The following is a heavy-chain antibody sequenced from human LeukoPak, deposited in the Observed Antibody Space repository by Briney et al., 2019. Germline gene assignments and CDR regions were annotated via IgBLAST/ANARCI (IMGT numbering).Heavy chain of an antibody. D-gene: IGHD3-3*01. V-gene: IGHV1-69*13. J-gene: IGHJ3*02. Sequence: SVKVSCKASGGTFSSYAISWVRQAPRQGLEWTGEIIPIFGTADYAQKFQGRVTITPDESTSTAYMELSSLRSEDTAVYYCARGKLLGQYYDFWSGSGAFDIWGQGTMVTVSS. CDR1: GGTFSSYA. CDR2: IIPIFGTA. CDR3: ARGKLLGQYYDFWSGSGAFDI.